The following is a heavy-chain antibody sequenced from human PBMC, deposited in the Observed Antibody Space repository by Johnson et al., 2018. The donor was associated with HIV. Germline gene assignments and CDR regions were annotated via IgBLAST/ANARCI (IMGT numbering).Heavy chain of an antibody. CDR1: GFTFSSYA. D-gene: IGHD6-6*01. J-gene: IGHJ3*02. CDR2: ISGSGGST. Sequence: GGVVQPGRSLRLSCTASGFTFSSYAMSWVRQAPGKGLEWVSAISGSGGSTSYADSVKGRFTISRDNSKNTLYLQMNSLRAEDTAVYYCARVSSSSSFDAFDIWGQGTMVTVSS. V-gene: IGHV3-23*01. CDR3: ARVSSSSSFDAFDI.